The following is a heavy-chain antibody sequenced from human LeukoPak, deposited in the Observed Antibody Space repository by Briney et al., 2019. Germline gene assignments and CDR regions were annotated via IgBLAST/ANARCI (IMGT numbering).Heavy chain of an antibody. CDR3: ARRMRDYDILTGYRSDYFDY. Sequence: SETLSLTCTESGGTIRSYYWSWIRQPPGKGLEWIGYIYTSGSTNYNPSLKSRVTISVDTSKNQFSLKLSSVTAADTAVYYCARRMRDYDILTGYRSDYFDYWGQEPWSPSPQ. V-gene: IGHV4-4*09. J-gene: IGHJ4*01. CDR1: GGTIRSYY. CDR2: IYTSGST. D-gene: IGHD3-9*01.